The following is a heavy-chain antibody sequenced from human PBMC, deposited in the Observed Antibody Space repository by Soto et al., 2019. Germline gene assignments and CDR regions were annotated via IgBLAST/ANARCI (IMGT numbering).Heavy chain of an antibody. V-gene: IGHV3-23*01. Sequence: SLRLSCAASGFTFSSYAMSWVRQAPGKGLEWVSAISGSGGSTYYADSVKGRFTISRDNSKNTLYLQMNSLRAEDTAVYYCAKERVLRFLEWLLYDAFDIWGQGTMVTVSS. CDR3: AKERVLRFLEWLLYDAFDI. D-gene: IGHD3-3*01. J-gene: IGHJ3*02. CDR2: ISGSGGST. CDR1: GFTFSSYA.